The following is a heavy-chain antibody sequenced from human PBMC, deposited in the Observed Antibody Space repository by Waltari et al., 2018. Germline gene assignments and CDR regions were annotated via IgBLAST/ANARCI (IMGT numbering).Heavy chain of an antibody. J-gene: IGHJ4*02. CDR3: ARGHVLRFLEGDY. V-gene: IGHV1-3*01. CDR2: INAGNGNT. D-gene: IGHD3-3*01. Sequence: QVQLVQSGAEVKKPGASVKVSWKASGYTFTSYAMHWVRQAPGQRLEWMGWINAGNGNTKYSQKFQGRVTITRDTSASTAYMELSSLRSEDTAVYYCARGHVLRFLEGDYWGQGTLVTVSS. CDR1: GYTFTSYA.